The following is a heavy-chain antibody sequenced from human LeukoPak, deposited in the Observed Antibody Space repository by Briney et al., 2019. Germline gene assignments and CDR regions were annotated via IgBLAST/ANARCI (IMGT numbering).Heavy chain of an antibody. CDR1: GFTVSSSNY. J-gene: IGHJ4*02. V-gene: IGHV3-66*01. D-gene: IGHD3-16*01. Sequence: GGSLRLSCAASGFTVSSSNYMNWVRPAPGKGLEWVSGIYTGGTTYYTDSVKGRFTISRDNPNNTLYLQMHSLRAEDTAVYYCAREISRFGIWGQGTLVTVSS. CDR2: IYTGGTT. CDR3: AREISRFGI.